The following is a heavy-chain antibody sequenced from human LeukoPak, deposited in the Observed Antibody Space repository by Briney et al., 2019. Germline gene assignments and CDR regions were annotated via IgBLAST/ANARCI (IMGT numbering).Heavy chain of an antibody. D-gene: IGHD6-13*01. V-gene: IGHV3-30*18. Sequence: GGSLRLSCVASVLTFSMYGMHEVRPAPGRGLEGVSVISSDGSNKYYADSVKGRFTISRDDSKNTLYLQVNSLRADDTDMYYRAKSGLAAAGQRGYFEYWGQGTMV. J-gene: IGHJ4*02. CDR1: VLTFSMYG. CDR3: AKSGLAAAGQRGYFEY. CDR2: ISSDGSNK.